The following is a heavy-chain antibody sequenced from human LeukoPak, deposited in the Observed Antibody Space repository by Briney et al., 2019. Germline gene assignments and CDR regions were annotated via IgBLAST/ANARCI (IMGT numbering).Heavy chain of an antibody. CDR2: IWYDGSNK. Sequence: QPGGSLRLSCAASGFTFSSYGMHWVRQAPGKGLEWVAVIWYDGSNKYYADSVKGRFTISRDNSKNTLHLQMNSLRAEDTAVYYCARVALPQRYYDYVWGSYRYRYYFDYWGQGTLVTVSS. CDR3: ARVALPQRYYDYVWGSYRYRYYFDY. V-gene: IGHV3-33*01. D-gene: IGHD3-16*02. J-gene: IGHJ4*02. CDR1: GFTFSSYG.